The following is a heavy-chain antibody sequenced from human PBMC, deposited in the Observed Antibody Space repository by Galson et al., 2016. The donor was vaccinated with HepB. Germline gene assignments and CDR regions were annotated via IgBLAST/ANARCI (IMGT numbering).Heavy chain of an antibody. CDR2: ISVTNGDT. Sequence: SVKVSCKASGYTFTGYHITWVRQAPGQGLEWIGWISVTNGDTEFSEDLQGRLTLTTDSSTSTAYMDLRSLTSDDTAVYYCARDQGGYFFYWGQGTLVTVSS. D-gene: IGHD3-22*01. CDR3: ARDQGGYFFY. CDR1: GYTFTGYH. J-gene: IGHJ4*02. V-gene: IGHV1-18*04.